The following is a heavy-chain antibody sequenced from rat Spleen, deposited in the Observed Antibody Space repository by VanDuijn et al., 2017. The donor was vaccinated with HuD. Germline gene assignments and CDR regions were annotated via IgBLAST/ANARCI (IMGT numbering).Heavy chain of an antibody. J-gene: IGHJ3*01. D-gene: IGHD1-11*01. V-gene: IGHV4-2*01. CDR3: VRHGYGGYSGPFAY. CDR1: GFNFNDYW. CDR2: INKDSSII. Sequence: EVKLVESGGGLVQPGRSLKLSCAASGFNFNDYWMGWVRQAPGKGLEWIGEINKDSSIIKYTPSLKDKVTISRDNAQNTLYLQMSKLGSEDSAIYYCVRHGYGGYSGPFAYWGQGTLVTVSS.